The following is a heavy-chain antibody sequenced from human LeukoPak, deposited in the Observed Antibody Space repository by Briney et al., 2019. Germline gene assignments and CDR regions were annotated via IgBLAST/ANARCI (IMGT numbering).Heavy chain of an antibody. CDR2: TYYRSKWYN. CDR1: GDSVASNNDA. Sequence: SQTLSLTCAISGDSVASNNDAWNWIRQSPSRGLEWLGRTYYRSKWYNDYAVSVKGRITINPDTSRNQFSLHLNSVTPEDSAVYYCARSAGGTADYWGQGALVTVSS. J-gene: IGHJ4*02. CDR3: ARSAGGTADY. V-gene: IGHV6-1*01. D-gene: IGHD6-13*01.